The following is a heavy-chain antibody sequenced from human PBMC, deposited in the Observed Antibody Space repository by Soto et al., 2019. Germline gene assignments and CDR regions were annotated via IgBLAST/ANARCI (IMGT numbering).Heavy chain of an antibody. J-gene: IGHJ4*02. CDR3: AKSGWLQLRGYFDY. V-gene: IGHV3-30*18. CDR1: GFTFSSYG. CDR2: ISYDGNNK. Sequence: GGSLRLSCAASGFTFSSYGIHWVRQAPGKGLEWVAVISYDGNNKYYADSVKGRFTIFRDNSKNTLYLQMNSLRAEDTAVYYCAKSGWLQLRGYFDYWGQGTLVTVSS. D-gene: IGHD5-12*01.